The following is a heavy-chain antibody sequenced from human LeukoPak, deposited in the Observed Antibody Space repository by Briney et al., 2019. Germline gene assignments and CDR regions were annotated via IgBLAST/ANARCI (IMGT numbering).Heavy chain of an antibody. J-gene: IGHJ5*02. D-gene: IGHD6-6*01. CDR3: ARESVNSSSVPWFDP. CDR1: GGSFSGYY. Sequence: PSETLSLTCAAYGGSFSGYYWSWIRQPPGKGLEWIGEINHSGSTNYNPSLKSRVTISVETSKNQFSLKLSSVTAADTAVYYCARESVNSSSVPWFDPWGQGTLVTVSS. V-gene: IGHV4-34*01. CDR2: INHSGST.